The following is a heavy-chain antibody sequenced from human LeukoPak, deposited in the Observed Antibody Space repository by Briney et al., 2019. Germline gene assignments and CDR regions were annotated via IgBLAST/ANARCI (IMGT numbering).Heavy chain of an antibody. CDR2: ISASGNTI. Sequence: GGSLRLSCAASGFTFSTYEMKWVRQAPGKGLEWISYISASGNTIYYADSVKGRFTISRDNAKNSLYLPMNSLRAEDTGVYYCARDDDYGDYVDYWGQGILVTVSS. CDR1: GFTFSTYE. J-gene: IGHJ4*02. CDR3: ARDDDYGDYVDY. V-gene: IGHV3-48*03. D-gene: IGHD4-17*01.